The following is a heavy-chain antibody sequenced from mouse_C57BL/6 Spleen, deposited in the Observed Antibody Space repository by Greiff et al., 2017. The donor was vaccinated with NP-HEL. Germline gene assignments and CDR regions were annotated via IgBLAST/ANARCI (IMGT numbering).Heavy chain of an antibody. CDR1: GYTFTSYW. Sequence: QVQLKQPGAELVRPGSSVKLSCKASGYTFTSYWMHWVKQRPIQGLEWIGNIDPSDSETHYNQKFKDKATLTVDKSSSTAYMQLSSLTSEDSAVYYCARLGLVADAMDYWGQGTSVTVSS. D-gene: IGHD1-1*01. CDR2: IDPSDSET. V-gene: IGHV1-52*01. CDR3: ARLGLVADAMDY. J-gene: IGHJ4*01.